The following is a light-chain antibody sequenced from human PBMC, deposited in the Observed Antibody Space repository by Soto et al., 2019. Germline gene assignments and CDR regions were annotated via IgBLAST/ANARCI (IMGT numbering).Light chain of an antibody. V-gene: IGKV3-20*01. CDR2: GAS. J-gene: IGKJ2*01. Sequence: EIVLTQSPGTLSLSPGERATLSCRASQSVSSSYLAWYQQKPGQAPRLLIYGASSRATGIPDRFSGRGSGTDFTLTISRLEPADFAVYYCQHYGSSPRTFGQGTKLEIK. CDR1: QSVSSSY. CDR3: QHYGSSPRT.